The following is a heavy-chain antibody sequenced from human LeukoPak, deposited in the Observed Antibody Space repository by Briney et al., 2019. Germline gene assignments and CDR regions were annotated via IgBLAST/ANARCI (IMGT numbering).Heavy chain of an antibody. J-gene: IGHJ4*02. CDR2: INHSGST. V-gene: IGHV4-34*01. CDR1: GFTFSSYG. D-gene: IGHD1-26*01. CDR3: ARGGRGSYFGG. Sequence: GSLRLSCAASGFTFSSYGMHWVRQPPGKGLEWIGEINHSGSTNYNPSLKSRVTISVDTSKNQFSLKLSSMTAADTAVYYCARGGRGSYFGGWGQGTLVTVSS.